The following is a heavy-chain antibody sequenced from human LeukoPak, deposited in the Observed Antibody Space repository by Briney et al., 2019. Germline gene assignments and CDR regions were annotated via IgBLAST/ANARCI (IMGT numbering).Heavy chain of an antibody. CDR2: ISAYNGNT. V-gene: IGHV1-18*04. D-gene: IGHD3-22*01. Sequence: ASVKVSCKASGYTFTGYYMHWVRQAPGQGLEWMGWISAYNGNTNYAQKLQGRVTMTTDTSTSTAYMELRSLRSDDTAVYYCARDPEGPPRYYYDSSGYPDYWGQGTLVTVSS. J-gene: IGHJ4*02. CDR3: ARDPEGPPRYYYDSSGYPDY. CDR1: GYTFTGYY.